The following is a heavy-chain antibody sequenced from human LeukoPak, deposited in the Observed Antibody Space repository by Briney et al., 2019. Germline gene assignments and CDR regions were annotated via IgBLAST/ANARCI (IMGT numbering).Heavy chain of an antibody. Sequence: GGSLRLSCAASGFTVSSNYMSWVRQAPGKGLEWVSIIYSGSSTYYADSVKGRFTISRDNSKNTLYLQMNSLRAEDTAVYYCAKAGYSSGWYGGQWYWGQGTLVTVSS. CDR1: GFTVSSNY. J-gene: IGHJ4*02. D-gene: IGHD6-19*01. CDR3: AKAGYSSGWYGGQWY. CDR2: IYSGSST. V-gene: IGHV3-66*01.